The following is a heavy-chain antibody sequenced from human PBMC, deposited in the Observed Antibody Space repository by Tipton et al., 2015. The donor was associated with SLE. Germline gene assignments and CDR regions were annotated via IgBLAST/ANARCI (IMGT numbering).Heavy chain of an antibody. V-gene: IGHV4-59*11. CDR2: IYYSGST. CDR1: ADSISRHL. CDR3: ARLTRIAAAAHDDY. Sequence: TLSLTCTVSADSISRHLWSWIRQPPGKGLEWIGYIYYSGSTNYNPSLKSRVTISVDTSKNQFSLKLSSVTAADTAVYYCARLTRIAAAAHDDYWGQGTLVTVSS. D-gene: IGHD6-13*01. J-gene: IGHJ4*02.